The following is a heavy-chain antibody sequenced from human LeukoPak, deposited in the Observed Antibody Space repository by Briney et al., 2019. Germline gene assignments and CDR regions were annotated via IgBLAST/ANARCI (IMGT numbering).Heavy chain of an antibody. CDR3: AREIVGGRLIMITFGGVSHMDV. J-gene: IGHJ6*03. D-gene: IGHD3-16*01. V-gene: IGHV3-21*01. CDR2: ISSSSSYI. CDR1: GFTFSSYW. Sequence: PGGSLRLSCAASGFTFSSYWMHWVRQAPGKGLEWVSSISSSSSYIDYADSVKGRFTISRDNAKNSLYLQMNSLRAEDTAVYYCAREIVGGRLIMITFGGVSHMDVWGKGTTVTISS.